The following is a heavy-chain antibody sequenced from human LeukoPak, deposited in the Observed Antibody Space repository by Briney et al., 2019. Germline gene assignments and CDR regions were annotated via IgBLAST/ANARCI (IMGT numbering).Heavy chain of an antibody. CDR3: AKDESHSSSYYYGFADY. CDR1: GFTFSSYG. CDR2: IRHDGSNK. D-gene: IGHD6-13*01. J-gene: IGHJ4*02. V-gene: IGHV3-30*02. Sequence: GGSLRPSCAASGFTFSSYGVHWVRQAPGNGLEWLAYIRHDGSNKYYADCVKGRFTISRDNSKNTVYLQMNSLRAEDSALYYCAKDESHSSSYYYGFADYWGQGTLVTVSS.